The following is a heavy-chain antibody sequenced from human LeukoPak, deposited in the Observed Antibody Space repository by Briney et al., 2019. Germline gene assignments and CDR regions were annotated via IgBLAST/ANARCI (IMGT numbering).Heavy chain of an antibody. V-gene: IGHV3-48*03. J-gene: IGHJ3*02. CDR1: GFTFSNFE. CDR3: ARDPGDDAYDI. CDR2: ISSSGSIT. D-gene: IGHD1-14*01. Sequence: GGSLRLSCAVSGFTFSNFEFSWVRQAPGKGPEWVSYISSSGSITYYRDSVKGRFTISRNNARNLLFLQMNSLRGEDTALYYCARDPGDDAYDIWGQGTMVTVS.